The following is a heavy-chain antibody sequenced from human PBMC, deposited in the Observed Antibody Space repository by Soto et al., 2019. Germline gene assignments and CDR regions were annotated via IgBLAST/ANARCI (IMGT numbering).Heavy chain of an antibody. CDR1: GFTFSSYG. CDR2: ISYDGSNK. D-gene: IGHD3-3*01. J-gene: IGHJ6*02. Sequence: GGSLRLSCAASGFTFSSYGMHWVRQAPGKGLEWVAVISYDGSNKYYADSVKGRFTISRDNSKNTLYLQMNSLRAEDTAVYYCAKDLRGLDFWSGYYRYYYYYGMDVWGQGTTVTVSS. V-gene: IGHV3-30*18. CDR3: AKDLRGLDFWSGYYRYYYYYGMDV.